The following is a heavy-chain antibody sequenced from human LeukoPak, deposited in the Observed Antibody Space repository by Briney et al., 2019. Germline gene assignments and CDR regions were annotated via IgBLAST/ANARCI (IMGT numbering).Heavy chain of an antibody. J-gene: IGHJ6*02. CDR2: ISAYNGNT. Sequence: WASVKVSCKASGYTFTSYGISWVRQAPGQGLEWMGWISAYNGNTNYAQKLQGRVTMTTDTSTSTAYMELRSLRSDDTAVYYCARAAPAHYYDSSGYYRTPYYYGMDVWGQGTTVTVSS. D-gene: IGHD3-22*01. CDR1: GYTFTSYG. V-gene: IGHV1-18*01. CDR3: ARAAPAHYYDSSGYYRTPYYYGMDV.